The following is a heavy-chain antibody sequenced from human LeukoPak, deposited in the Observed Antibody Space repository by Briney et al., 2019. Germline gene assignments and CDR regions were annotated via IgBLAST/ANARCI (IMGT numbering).Heavy chain of an antibody. V-gene: IGHV3-21*01. CDR1: GSTFSSYA. D-gene: IGHD2-8*02. Sequence: GGSLRLSCAASGSTFSSYAMHRVRQAPGKGLEWVSSISSSSSYIYYADSVKGRFTISRDNAKNSLYLQMNSLRAEDTAVYYCARAWSDDAFDIWGQGTMVTVSS. CDR2: ISSSSSYI. CDR3: ARAWSDDAFDI. J-gene: IGHJ3*02.